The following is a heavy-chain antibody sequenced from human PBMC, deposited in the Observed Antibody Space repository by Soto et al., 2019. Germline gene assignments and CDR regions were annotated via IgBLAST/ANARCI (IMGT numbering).Heavy chain of an antibody. CDR1: GGSISSSSYY. J-gene: IGHJ4*02. V-gene: IGHV4-39*01. D-gene: IGHD4-17*01. CDR2: IYYSGST. Sequence: QLQLQESGPGLVKPSETLSLTCTVSGGSISSSSYYWGWIRQPPGKGLEWIGSIYYSGSTYYNPPIKSRSTIAVDTSKNQFCLELSSVTAADTAVYYCARKGYGDPSPYDYWGQGTLVTVSS. CDR3: ARKGYGDPSPYDY.